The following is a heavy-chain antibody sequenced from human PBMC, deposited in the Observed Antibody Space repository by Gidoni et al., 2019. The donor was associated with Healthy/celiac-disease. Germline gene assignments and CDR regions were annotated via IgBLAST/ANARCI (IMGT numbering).Heavy chain of an antibody. CDR1: GFPFDDYA. CDR3: AKDWGTYYYGSAPGS. V-gene: IGHV3-9*01. Sequence: EVQLVESGGGLVQPGRSLRLSCAASGFPFDDYAMHWVRQAPGKGLEWVSGISWNSGSIGYADSVKGRFTISRDNAKNSLYLQMNSLRAEDTALYYCAKDWGTYYYGSAPGSWGQGTLVTVSS. CDR2: ISWNSGSI. D-gene: IGHD3-10*01. J-gene: IGHJ4*02.